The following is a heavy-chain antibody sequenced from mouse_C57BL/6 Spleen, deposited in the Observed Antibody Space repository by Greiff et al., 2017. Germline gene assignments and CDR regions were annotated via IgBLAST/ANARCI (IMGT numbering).Heavy chain of an antibody. J-gene: IGHJ3*01. Sequence: QVQLQQPGAELVMPGASVKLSCKASGYTFTSYWMHWVKQRPGQGLEWIGEIDPSDSYTNYNQKFKGKSTLTVDKSSSTAYMQLSSLTSEDSAVYYWARGDYYGSSQSWAYWGQGTLVTVSA. CDR1: GYTFTSYW. CDR3: ARGDYYGSSQSWAY. D-gene: IGHD1-1*01. V-gene: IGHV1-69*01. CDR2: IDPSDSYT.